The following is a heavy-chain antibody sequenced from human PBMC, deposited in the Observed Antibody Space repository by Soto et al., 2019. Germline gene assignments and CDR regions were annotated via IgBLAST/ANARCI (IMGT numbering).Heavy chain of an antibody. J-gene: IGHJ6*02. D-gene: IGHD2-21*02. CDR1: GGTFSRSG. V-gene: IGHV1-69*18. CDR3: ARCQQPPDTADPYAVDV. CDR2: IVPSVDTT. Sequence: QVQLVQSGTEVKKPGASVKVSCKASGGTFSRSGFHWVRQAPGQGLEWMGMIVPSVDTTNYAQKFQARVTISADQFTSTFYMELGSLRYEATAVYYCARCQQPPDTADPYAVDVWGQGTRVIVSS.